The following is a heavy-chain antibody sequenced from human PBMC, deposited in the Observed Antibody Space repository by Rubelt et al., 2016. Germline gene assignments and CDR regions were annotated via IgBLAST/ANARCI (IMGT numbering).Heavy chain of an antibody. Sequence: TYYNPSLKGRVTISVDTSKNQFSLKLSSVTAADTAVYYCARGTYYYDSSGYLNFDYWGQGTLVTVSS. CDR2: T. J-gene: IGHJ4*02. CDR3: ARGTYYYDSSGYLNFDY. V-gene: IGHV4-39*07. D-gene: IGHD3-22*01.